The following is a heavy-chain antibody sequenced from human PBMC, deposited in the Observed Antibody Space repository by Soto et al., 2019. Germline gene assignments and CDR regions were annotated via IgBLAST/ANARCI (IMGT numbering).Heavy chain of an antibody. CDR1: GFKFGDFG. Sequence: EVNLVESGGDLVQPGRSLRLSCTASGFKFGDFGLSWVRQAPGKGLEWISFIRSNIYGGTTDYAASVKGRFIISRDDSKGVVYLQMSNLTTEDTAVYYCTRDRDPFEYWGQGVLDTVSS. CDR2: IRSNIYGGTT. V-gene: IGHV3-49*04. J-gene: IGHJ4*02. CDR3: TRDRDPFEY.